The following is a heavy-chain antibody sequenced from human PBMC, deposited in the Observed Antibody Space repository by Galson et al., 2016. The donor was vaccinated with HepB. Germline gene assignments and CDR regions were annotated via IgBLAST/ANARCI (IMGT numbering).Heavy chain of an antibody. CDR1: GGAISSGTYY. D-gene: IGHD1-7*01. J-gene: IGHJ2*01. V-gene: IGHV4-31*03. CDR2: VSHSGDT. CDR3: ASSVREFNYHFFDL. Sequence: TLSLTCTVSGGAISSGTYYWSWIRQLPGKGLEWIGYVSHSGDTLYSPSLRSRLTMSVDTSKTHLSLELSSVTAADTAVYYCASSVREFNYHFFDLWGRGTLVTVSS.